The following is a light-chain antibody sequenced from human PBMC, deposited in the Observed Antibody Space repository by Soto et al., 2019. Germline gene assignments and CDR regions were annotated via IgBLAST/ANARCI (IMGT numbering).Light chain of an antibody. J-gene: IGKJ5*01. Sequence: IVLTQSPATLSLSPGKRATLSCRASQSVSSSYLAWYQQRPGQAPRLLIYGASSRATGIPDRFSGSGSGTDFTLTISRLEPEDFAVYFCQRYGSSPLITFGQGTRLEIK. V-gene: IGKV3-20*01. CDR1: QSVSSSY. CDR3: QRYGSSPLIT. CDR2: GAS.